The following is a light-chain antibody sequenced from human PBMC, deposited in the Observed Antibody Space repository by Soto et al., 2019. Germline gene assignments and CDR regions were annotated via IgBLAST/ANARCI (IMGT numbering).Light chain of an antibody. CDR2: GAS. CDR1: QSISSW. J-gene: IGKJ1*01. CDR3: QQYNNWPPWT. Sequence: DIVLIQSPATLSLSLGARVTLSSRASQSISSWLAWYQQKPGQAPSLLIYGASSMDSGIPARFSGSGSGTEFTLTISSLQSEDFAVYYCQQYNNWPPWTFGQGTKVDIK. V-gene: IGKV3-15*01.